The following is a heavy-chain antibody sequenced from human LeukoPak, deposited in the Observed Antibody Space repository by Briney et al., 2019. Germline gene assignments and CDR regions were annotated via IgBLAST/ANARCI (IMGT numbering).Heavy chain of an antibody. J-gene: IGHJ4*02. CDR1: GFTFSSYG. D-gene: IGHD3-9*01. V-gene: IGHV3-23*01. Sequence: GGSLRLSCAASGFTFSSYGMSWVRQAPGKGLEWVSAISGSGGSTYYADSVKGRFTISRDNSKNTLYLQMNSLRAEDTAVYYCAKGDYDILTGYPYWGQGTLVTVSS. CDR3: AKGDYDILTGYPY. CDR2: ISGSGGST.